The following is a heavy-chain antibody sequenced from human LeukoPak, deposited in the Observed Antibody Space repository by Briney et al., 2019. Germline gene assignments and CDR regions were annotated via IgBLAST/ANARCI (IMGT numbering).Heavy chain of an antibody. CDR3: ARIIIGTTNNWFDP. Sequence: SETLSLTCTVSGGSISSSSDFWGWVRQTPGTGLGWVVSINYSGKTYYTSSLKSRLTIFVDVSKNQFSLKLTSVTAADTAVYYCARIIIGTTNNWFDPWGRGNLVTVSS. CDR2: INYSGKT. J-gene: IGHJ5*02. D-gene: IGHD1-20*01. CDR1: GGSISSSSDF. V-gene: IGHV4-39*01.